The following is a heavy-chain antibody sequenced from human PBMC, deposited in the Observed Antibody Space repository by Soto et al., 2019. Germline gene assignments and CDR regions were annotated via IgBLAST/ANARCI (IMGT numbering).Heavy chain of an antibody. V-gene: IGHV4-31*03. J-gene: IGHJ6*02. Sequence: QVQLQESGPGLVKPSQTLSLTCTVSGGSISSGGYYWSWIRQHPGKGLEWIGYIYYSGSTYYNPSLKSRVTISVETSKNQFSLKLSSVAVADTAVYYCARGGRRSPGMDVWGQGTTVTVSS. CDR3: ARGGRRSPGMDV. CDR1: GGSISSGGYY. CDR2: IYYSGST.